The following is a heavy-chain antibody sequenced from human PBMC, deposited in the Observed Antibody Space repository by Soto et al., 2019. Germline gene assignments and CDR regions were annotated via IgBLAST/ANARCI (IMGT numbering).Heavy chain of an antibody. CDR1: GGSFSGYY. CDR3: ARGSTSSQYDY. CDR2: INHSGST. J-gene: IGHJ4*02. Sequence: SETLSLTCAVYGGSFSGYYWSWIRQPPGKGLEWIGEINHSGSTNYNPSLKSRVTISIDTSKNQFSLKLSSVTAADTAVYYCARGSTSSQYDYWGQGTLVTVSS. D-gene: IGHD2-2*01. V-gene: IGHV4-34*01.